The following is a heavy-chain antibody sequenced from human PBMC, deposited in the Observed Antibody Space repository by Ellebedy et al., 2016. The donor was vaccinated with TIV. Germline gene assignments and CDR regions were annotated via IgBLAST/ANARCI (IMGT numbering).Heavy chain of an antibody. Sequence: MPSETLSLTCTVSGCSFSGNYWGWIPRPQGKGLEWIGSIYYSGSTYYNPSLKSRVTISVDTSKNQFSLRLSSVTAADTAVYYCASAVRMGETRCFDPWGQGTLVTVSS. V-gene: IGHV4-39*01. J-gene: IGHJ5*02. CDR1: GCSFSGNY. CDR2: IYYSGST. CDR3: ASAVRMGETRCFDP. D-gene: IGHD3-16*01.